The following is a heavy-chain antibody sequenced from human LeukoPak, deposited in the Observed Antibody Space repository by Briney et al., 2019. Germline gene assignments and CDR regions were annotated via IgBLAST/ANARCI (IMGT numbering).Heavy chain of an antibody. J-gene: IGHJ4*02. Sequence: PGGSLRLSCEASGFTFSSYSVNWVRQAPGKGVEWVSYISSSSSTIYYADSVKGRFTISRDNAKNSLYLQMNSLRAEDTAVYYCARGLAYCSSTSCRTFDYWGQGTLVTVSS. CDR2: ISSSSSTI. D-gene: IGHD2-2*01. CDR3: ARGLAYCSSTSCRTFDY. V-gene: IGHV3-48*01. CDR1: GFTFSSYS.